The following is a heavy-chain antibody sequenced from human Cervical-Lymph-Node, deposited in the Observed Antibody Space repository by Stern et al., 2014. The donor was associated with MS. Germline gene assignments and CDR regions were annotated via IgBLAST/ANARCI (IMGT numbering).Heavy chain of an antibody. CDR2: IYYSGST. Sequence: QVQLQESGPGLVKPSQTLSLTCTVSGGSISSGDYYWRWIRQPPGKGLEWIGYIYYSGSTYYHPSLKSRVTISVDTSKNQFSLKLSSVTAADTAVYYCASANCSSTSCPNWFAPWGQGTLVTVSS. CDR3: ASANCSSTSCPNWFAP. CDR1: GGSISSGDYY. J-gene: IGHJ5*02. D-gene: IGHD2-2*01. V-gene: IGHV4-30-4*01.